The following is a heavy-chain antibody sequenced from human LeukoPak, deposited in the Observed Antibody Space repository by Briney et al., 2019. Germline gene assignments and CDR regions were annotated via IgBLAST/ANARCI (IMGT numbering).Heavy chain of an antibody. D-gene: IGHD2-2*01. V-gene: IGHV3-23*01. J-gene: IGHJ6*03. Sequence: PGGSLRLSCAASGFTFSSYAMSWVRQAPGKGLEWVSAISGSGGSTYYADSVKGRFTISRDNSKNTLYLQMNSLRAEDTAVYYCANDLKDIVVVPAAIPYYYYYMDVWGKGTTVTVSS. CDR1: GFTFSSYA. CDR3: ANDLKDIVVVPAAIPYYYYYMDV. CDR2: ISGSGGST.